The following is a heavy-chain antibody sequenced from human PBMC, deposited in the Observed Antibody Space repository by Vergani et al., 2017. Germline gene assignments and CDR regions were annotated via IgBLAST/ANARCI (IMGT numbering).Heavy chain of an antibody. CDR3: ARGTGGSSYYYDAVDI. V-gene: IGHV3-66*02. CDR1: GFTVSSNY. Sequence: EVQLVESGGGLVQPGGSLRLSCAASGFTVSSNYMSWVRQAPGKGLEWVSVIYSGGSTYYADSVKGRFTISRDNSKNTLYLQMNSLRAEDTAVYYCARGTGGSSYYYDAVDIWGQGTMVTVSA. CDR2: IYSGGST. D-gene: IGHD3-22*01. J-gene: IGHJ3*02.